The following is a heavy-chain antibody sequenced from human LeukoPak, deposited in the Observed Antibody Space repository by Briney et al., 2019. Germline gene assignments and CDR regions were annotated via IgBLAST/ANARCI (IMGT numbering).Heavy chain of an antibody. D-gene: IGHD5-12*01. J-gene: IGHJ4*02. V-gene: IGHV3-30-3*01. CDR2: ISYDGSNK. CDR3: ARGESGYDSGVDY. CDR1: GFTFSSYA. Sequence: GGSLRLSRAASGFTFSSYAMHWVRQAPGKGLEWVAVISYDGSNKYYADSVKGRFTISRDNSKNTLYLQMNSLRAEDTAVYYCARGESGYDSGVDYWGQGTLVTVSS.